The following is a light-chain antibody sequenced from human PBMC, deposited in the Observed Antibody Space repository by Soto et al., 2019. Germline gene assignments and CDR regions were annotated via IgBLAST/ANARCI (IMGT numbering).Light chain of an antibody. CDR1: QSISAW. CDR2: DAS. Sequence: DIQVTQSPSTLSASVGDRVTITCRASQSISAWLAWYQQKPGKAPNLLVYDASSLESGVPSRFSGSGSGTDFTLTISSLQPDDFATYYCQQYNSYPITFGQGTRLEIK. V-gene: IGKV1-5*01. CDR3: QQYNSYPIT. J-gene: IGKJ5*01.